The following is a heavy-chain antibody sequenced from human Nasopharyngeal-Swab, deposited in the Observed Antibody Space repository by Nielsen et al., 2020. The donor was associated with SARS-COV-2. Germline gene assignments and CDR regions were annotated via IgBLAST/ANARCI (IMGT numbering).Heavy chain of an antibody. V-gene: IGHV4-34*01. CDR3: ARGGWGYCRSTSCYTFDY. CDR2: INHRGST. Sequence: SRQRQGKGLEGIGGINHRGSTNYNPSHKRRVTISVDTSKNQFSLKLSSVTAADTAVYYCARGGWGYCRSTSCYTFDYWGQGTLVTVSS. D-gene: IGHD2-2*01. J-gene: IGHJ4*02.